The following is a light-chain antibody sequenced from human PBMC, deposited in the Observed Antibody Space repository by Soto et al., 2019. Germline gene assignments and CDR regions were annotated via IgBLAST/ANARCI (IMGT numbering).Light chain of an antibody. CDR1: QSISSN. CDR3: RQYENGRQT. V-gene: IGKV3-15*01. CDR2: RAS. Sequence: EIVMTQSPATLSVSPGERATLSCRASQSISSNLAWYQQKLGQAPRLLIYRASTRATGIPARFSGSGSGTEFPLTISSVQSEDFALYYCRQYENGRQTFGQGTKGEI. J-gene: IGKJ1*01.